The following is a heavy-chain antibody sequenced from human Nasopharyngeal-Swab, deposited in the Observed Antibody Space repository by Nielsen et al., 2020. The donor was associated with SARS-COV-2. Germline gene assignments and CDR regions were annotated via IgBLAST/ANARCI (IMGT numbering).Heavy chain of an antibody. D-gene: IGHD3-3*01. Sequence: GESLKISCAASGFTFHNYAMSWVRQAPGKGLEWVANIKQDGSEKEYADSVKGRFTISRDNVKNSVYLQMNNLRGEDTAIYYCARNLGVVGTLGFDYWGQGTLVTVSS. J-gene: IGHJ4*02. CDR2: IKQDGSEK. CDR1: GFTFHNYA. CDR3: ARNLGVVGTLGFDY. V-gene: IGHV3-7*01.